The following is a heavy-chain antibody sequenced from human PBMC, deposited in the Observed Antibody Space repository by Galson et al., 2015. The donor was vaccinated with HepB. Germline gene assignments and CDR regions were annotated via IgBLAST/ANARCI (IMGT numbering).Heavy chain of an antibody. CDR1: GGTFSSYT. D-gene: IGHD2-2*01. CDR3: ARITAADAFDI. V-gene: IGHV1-69*02. J-gene: IGHJ3*02. Sequence: SVKVSCKASGGTFSSYTISWVRQAPGQGLEWMGRIIPILGIANYARKFQGRVTITADKSTSTAYMELSSLRPEDTAVYYCARITAADAFDIWGQGTMVTVSS. CDR2: IIPILGIA.